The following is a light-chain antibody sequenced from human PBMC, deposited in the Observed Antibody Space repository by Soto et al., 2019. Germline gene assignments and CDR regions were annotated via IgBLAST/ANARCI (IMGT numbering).Light chain of an antibody. V-gene: IGLV2-8*01. CDR2: EVS. CDR3: SSYAGSNNHWV. CDR1: SSDVGGYNY. Sequence: QSALTQPPSASGSPGQSVTISCTGTSSDVGGYNYVSWYQQHPGKAPKLMIYEVSKRPSGVPDRFSGSKSGNTASLTVSGLQAKDEADYYCSSYAGSNNHWVFGGGTKLTVL. J-gene: IGLJ3*02.